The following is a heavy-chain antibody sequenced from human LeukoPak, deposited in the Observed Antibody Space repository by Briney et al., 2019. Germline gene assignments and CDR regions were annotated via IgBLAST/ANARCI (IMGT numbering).Heavy chain of an antibody. J-gene: IGHJ4*02. V-gene: IGHV4-34*01. Sequence: SETLSLTCAVYGGSFSGYYWSWIRQPPGKGLEWIGEINHSGSTNYNPSLKSRVTISVDTSKNQFSLKLSSVTAADTAVYYCASRWFGEPSDYRGQGTLVTVSS. D-gene: IGHD3-10*01. CDR2: INHSGST. CDR1: GGSFSGYY. CDR3: ASRWFGEPSDY.